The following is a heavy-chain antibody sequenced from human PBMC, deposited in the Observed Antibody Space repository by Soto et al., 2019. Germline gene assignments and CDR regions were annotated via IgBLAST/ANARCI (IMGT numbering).Heavy chain of an antibody. J-gene: IGHJ5*02. Sequence: PSETLSLTCTVSGGSISSGDFYWSWIRQPPGRGLEWIGYISYSGSTYYNTSLKSRVTISVDTSKNQFSLKLNSVTAADTAVYYCPRGGPTGGSYKYNWFDPWGQGTLVTVSS. V-gene: IGHV4-30-4*01. CDR3: PRGGPTGGSYKYNWFDP. CDR1: GGSISSGDFY. D-gene: IGHD2-15*01. CDR2: ISYSGST.